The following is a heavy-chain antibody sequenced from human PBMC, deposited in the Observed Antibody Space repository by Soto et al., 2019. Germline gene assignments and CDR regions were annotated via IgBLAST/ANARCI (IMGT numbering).Heavy chain of an antibody. D-gene: IGHD6-13*01. CDR2: IYPGDSDT. Sequence: PGESLKISCKGSGYSFTRYWIGWVRQMPGKGLEWMGIIYPGDSDTRYSPSFQGQVTISADKSISTAYLQWSSLKASDTAMYYCARTSAAGKYYYGMDVWGQGTTVT. CDR1: GYSFTRYW. J-gene: IGHJ6*02. CDR3: ARTSAAGKYYYGMDV. V-gene: IGHV5-51*01.